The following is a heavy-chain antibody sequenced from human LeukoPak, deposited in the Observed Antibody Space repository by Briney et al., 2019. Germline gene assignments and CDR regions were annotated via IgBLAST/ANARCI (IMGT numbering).Heavy chain of an antibody. CDR3: ARDWGTYDSSGYYYFSAFDI. Sequence: ASVKVSCKASGYTFTSYYMHWVRQAPGQGLEWMGIINPSGGSTSYAQKFQGRVTMTRDTSTSTVYMELSSLRSEDTAVYYCARDWGTYDSSGYYYFSAFDIWGQGTMVTVSS. V-gene: IGHV1-46*01. CDR2: INPSGGST. J-gene: IGHJ3*02. CDR1: GYTFTSYY. D-gene: IGHD3-22*01.